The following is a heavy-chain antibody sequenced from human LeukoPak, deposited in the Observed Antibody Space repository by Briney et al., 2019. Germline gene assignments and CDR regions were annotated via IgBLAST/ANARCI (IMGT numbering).Heavy chain of an antibody. D-gene: IGHD5-24*01. CDR2: IYHSGST. Sequence: SETLSLTCTVSGYSIGSGYYWGWIRQPPGKGLEWIGSIYHSGSTYYNPSLKSRVTISVDTSKNQFSLKLSSVTAADTAVYYCARVKGWPPGWFDPWGQGTLVTVSS. V-gene: IGHV4-38-2*02. CDR3: ARVKGWPPGWFDP. CDR1: GYSIGSGYY. J-gene: IGHJ5*02.